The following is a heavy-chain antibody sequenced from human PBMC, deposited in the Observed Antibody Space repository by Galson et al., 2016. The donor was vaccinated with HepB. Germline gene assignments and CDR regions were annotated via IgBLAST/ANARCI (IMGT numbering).Heavy chain of an antibody. CDR3: GRHVQADGDAFDI. CDR2: IGSSNSYR. D-gene: IGHD6-19*01. J-gene: IGHJ3*02. Sequence: SLRLSCAASGFTFSDYYMSWIRQAPGKGLEWVSYIGSSNSYRNYADSAKGRFTISRDNAKNSLFLQMSRLRVEDTAVYYCGRHVQADGDAFDIWGQGTMVTVSS. CDR1: GFTFSDYY. V-gene: IGHV3-11*06.